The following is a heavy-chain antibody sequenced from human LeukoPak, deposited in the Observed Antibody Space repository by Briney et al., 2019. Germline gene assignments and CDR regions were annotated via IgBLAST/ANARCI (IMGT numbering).Heavy chain of an antibody. D-gene: IGHD3-10*01. CDR3: ARGSITMVRGVIMARGFDY. CDR1: GGSITSVSYS. Sequence: SETLSLTCTVSGGSITSVSYSWTWIRQPPGKGLEWLGYIYSSGSAYYNPSLKSRVTISVDTSKNQFSLKLSSVTAADTAVYYCARGSITMVRGVIMARGFDYWGQGTLVTVSS. V-gene: IGHV4-30-4*07. CDR2: IYSSGSA. J-gene: IGHJ4*02.